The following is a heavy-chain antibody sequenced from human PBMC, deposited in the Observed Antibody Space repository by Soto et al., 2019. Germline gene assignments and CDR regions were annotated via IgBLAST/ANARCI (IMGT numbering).Heavy chain of an antibody. CDR2: ISYNGNT. V-gene: IGHV4-59*01. J-gene: IGHJ3*01. D-gene: IGHD2-2*01. Sequence: SETLSLTCTVSGGSINSDYWGWFRQPPRKGLEWIGYISYNGNTNYNPSLKSRVTISVAPSKNQFSLRLMSVSAADTAVYYCTRTFCSANTCYDIFDVWGQGTMVTVSS. CDR1: GGSINSDY. CDR3: TRTFCSANTCYDIFDV.